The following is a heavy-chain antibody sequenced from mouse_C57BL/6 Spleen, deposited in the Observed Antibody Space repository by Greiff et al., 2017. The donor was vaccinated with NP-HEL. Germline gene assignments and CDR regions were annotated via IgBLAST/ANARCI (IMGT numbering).Heavy chain of an antibody. V-gene: IGHV1-7*01. CDR3: ARISSGYFDY. CDR2: INPSTGYT. Sequence: VKLVESGAELAKPGASVKMSCKASGYTFTSYWMHWVKQRPGQGLEWIGYINPSTGYTEYNQKFKDKATLTADKSSSTAYMQLSCLTSEDSAVYFCARISSGYFDYWGQGTTLTVSS. CDR1: GYTFTSYW. D-gene: IGHD3-1*01. J-gene: IGHJ2*01.